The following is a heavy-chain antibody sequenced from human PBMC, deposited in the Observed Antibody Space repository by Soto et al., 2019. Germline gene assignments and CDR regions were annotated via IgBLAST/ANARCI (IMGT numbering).Heavy chain of an antibody. V-gene: IGHV1-24*01. D-gene: IGHD3-10*01. J-gene: IGHJ6*03. Sequence: ASVKVSCKVSGYTLTELSMHWVRQAPGKGLEWMGGFDPEDGETIYAQKFQGRVTMTEDTSTDTAYMELSSLRSEDTAVYYCATGPYYYGSVGYYYMDVWGKGTTVTVSS. CDR3: ATGPYYYGSVGYYYMDV. CDR1: GYTLTELS. CDR2: FDPEDGET.